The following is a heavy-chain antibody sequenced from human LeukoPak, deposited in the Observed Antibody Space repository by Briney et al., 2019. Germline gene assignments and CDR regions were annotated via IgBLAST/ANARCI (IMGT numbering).Heavy chain of an antibody. CDR3: ATGGHVRVYDSSAYYGHY. D-gene: IGHD3-22*01. J-gene: IGHJ4*02. Sequence: GGSLRLSCAASGFTFSSYSMNWVRQAPGKGLEWVSYISSSSSTIYYADSVKGRFTISRDNAKNSLYLQMNSLRAEDTAVYYCATGGHVRVYDSSAYYGHYWGQGTLVTVSS. CDR2: ISSSSSTI. CDR1: GFTFSSYS. V-gene: IGHV3-48*01.